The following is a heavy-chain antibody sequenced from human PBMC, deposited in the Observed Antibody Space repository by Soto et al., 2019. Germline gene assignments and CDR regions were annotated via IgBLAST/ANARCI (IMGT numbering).Heavy chain of an antibody. V-gene: IGHV4-59*01. CDR3: ASLVDYSNYGNWFDP. Sequence: SETLSLTCTVSGGSISSYYWSWIRQPPGKGLEWIGYIYYSGSTNYNPSLKSRVTISVDTSKNQFSLKLSSVTAADTAVYYCASLVDYSNYGNWFDPWGQGTLVTVSS. CDR2: IYYSGST. J-gene: IGHJ5*02. CDR1: GGSISSYY. D-gene: IGHD4-4*01.